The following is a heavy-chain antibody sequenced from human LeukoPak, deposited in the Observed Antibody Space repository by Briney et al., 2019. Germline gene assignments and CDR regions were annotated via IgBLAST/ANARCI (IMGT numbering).Heavy chain of an antibody. D-gene: IGHD3-22*01. V-gene: IGHV1-2*02. Sequence: ASVKVSCKASGYTFTGYYMHWVRQAPGQGLEWMGWINPNSGGTNYAQKFQGRVTMTRDTSISTAYMELSRLRSDDTAVYYCAREAMYYDSSGYYSNWFDPWGQGTLVTVSS. CDR2: INPNSGGT. CDR1: GYTFTGYY. J-gene: IGHJ5*02. CDR3: AREAMYYDSSGYYSNWFDP.